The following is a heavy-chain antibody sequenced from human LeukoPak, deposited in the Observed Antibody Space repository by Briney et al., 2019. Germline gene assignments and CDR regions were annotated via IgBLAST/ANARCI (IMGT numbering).Heavy chain of an antibody. V-gene: IGHV3-30*04. J-gene: IGHJ6*03. Sequence: GGSLRLSCAASGFTFSSYVMHWVRQAPGKGLEWVAIISYDGSNEYYADSVKGRFRISRDNSNNILYLQMNSLRTEDTAVYYCAKDRCSNGIGCYYYYMEVWGKGTTVTISS. CDR1: GFTFSSYV. CDR2: ISYDGSNE. CDR3: AKDRCSNGIGCYYYYMEV. D-gene: IGHD2-8*01.